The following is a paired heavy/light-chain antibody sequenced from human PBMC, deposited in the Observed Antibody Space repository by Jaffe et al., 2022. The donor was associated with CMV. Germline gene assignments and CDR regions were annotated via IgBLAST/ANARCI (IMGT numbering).Light chain of an antibody. Sequence: EIVLTQSPGTLSLSPGERATLSCRASQSVSSNYLAWYQQKPGQAPRLLIYAASRRGTGIPDRFSGSGSGTDFTLTISRLEPDDFAVFYCQQYGLSPWTFGQGTKLEIK. CDR1: QSVSSNY. V-gene: IGKV3-20*01. CDR3: QQYGLSPWT. J-gene: IGKJ1*01. CDR2: AAS.
Heavy chain of an antibody. CDR3: AKHTRDGLTVFGVIMGDYFDN. Sequence: EVQLLESGGGVVQPGGSLRLSCAASGFSFNIHAMSWVRQAPGKRLEWVSGISGSSDSTYYADSVKGRFTISRDNSKNTVFLQMDSLRAEDTAVYHCAKHTRDGLTVFGVIMGDYFDNWGQGTQVIVSS. V-gene: IGHV3-23*01. J-gene: IGHJ4*02. D-gene: IGHD3-3*01. CDR1: GFSFNIHA. CDR2: ISGSSDST.